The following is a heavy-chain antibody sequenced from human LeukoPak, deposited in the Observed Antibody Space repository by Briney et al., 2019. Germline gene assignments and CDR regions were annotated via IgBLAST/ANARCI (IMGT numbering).Heavy chain of an antibody. CDR2: ISSNGGST. Sequence: GGSLRLSCAASGFTFSSYAVSWVRQAPGKGLEYVSAISSNGGSTYYANSVKGRFTISRDNSKNTLYLQMGSLRAEDMAVYYCARAHGSGATDITPPHYWGQGTLVTVSS. CDR3: ARAHGSGATDITPPHY. CDR1: GFTFSSYA. V-gene: IGHV3-64*01. J-gene: IGHJ4*02. D-gene: IGHD6-19*01.